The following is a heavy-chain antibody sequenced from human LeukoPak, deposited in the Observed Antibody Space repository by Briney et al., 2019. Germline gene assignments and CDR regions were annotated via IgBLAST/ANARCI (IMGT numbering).Heavy chain of an antibody. Sequence: ASVKVSCKASGYTFTGYYMHWVRQAPGQGLEWMGWINPNSGGTNYAQKFQGRVTMTRDTSISTAYMELSSLTSDDTAVYYCARGGEAASGTGNRIGFHHWGQGTLVTVPS. D-gene: IGHD6-13*01. CDR2: INPNSGGT. V-gene: IGHV1-2*02. J-gene: IGHJ1*01. CDR3: ARGGEAASGTGNRIGFHH. CDR1: GYTFTGYY.